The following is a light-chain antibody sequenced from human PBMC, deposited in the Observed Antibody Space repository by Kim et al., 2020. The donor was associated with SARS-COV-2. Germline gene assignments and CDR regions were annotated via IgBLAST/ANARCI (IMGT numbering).Light chain of an antibody. J-gene: IGKJ5*01. V-gene: IGKV1-5*03. CDR2: SAS. CDR1: QSISSW. CDR3: HQCHSYSPCT. Sequence: DIQMTQSPSTLSASVGDRVTITCRASQSISSWLAWYQQKPGKAPNLLIYSASSLEGGVPSRFSGSGSGTEFTLTISSLQPDDFATYYCHQCHSYSPCTFGQGTRLDIK.